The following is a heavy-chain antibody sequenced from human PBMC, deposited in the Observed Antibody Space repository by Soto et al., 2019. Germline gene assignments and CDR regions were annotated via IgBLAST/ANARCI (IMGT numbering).Heavy chain of an antibody. CDR1: GYTFTSYG. D-gene: IGHD2-2*01. CDR2: ISPYSGST. CDR3: ARGLGYCSSTSCPTQMDV. V-gene: IGHV1-2*04. J-gene: IGHJ6*04. Sequence: GASVKVSCKASGYTFTSYGISWVRQAPGQGLEWMGWISPYSGSTNYAQKFQGWVTMTRDTSISTAYMELSRLRSDDTAVYYCARGLGYCSSTSCPTQMDVWGKGTTVTVSS.